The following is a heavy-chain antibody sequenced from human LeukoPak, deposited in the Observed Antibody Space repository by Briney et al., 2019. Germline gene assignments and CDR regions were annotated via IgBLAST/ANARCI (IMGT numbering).Heavy chain of an antibody. CDR1: GYQFPNFW. V-gene: IGHV5-51*01. J-gene: IGHJ4*02. CDR2: IYPGDSDT. CDR3: ARGYYNNSPGGFDY. D-gene: IGHD3-10*01. Sequence: GESLEISFQGFGYQFPNFWNGWVRQMPGRGLEWLGIIYPGDSDTRYSPSFEGQVTISADKSISTAYLQWNSLKASDTAIYYCARGYYNNSPGGFDYWGQGTLVIVSS.